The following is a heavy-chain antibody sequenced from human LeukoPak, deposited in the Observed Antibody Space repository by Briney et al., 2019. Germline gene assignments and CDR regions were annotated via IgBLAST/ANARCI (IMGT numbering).Heavy chain of an antibody. Sequence: GGSLRLSCAASGFTVSSKYMSWVRQAPGKGLEWVSVIYSGGSTYYADSVKGRFTISRDNSKNTLYLQMNSLRAEDTAVYYCARVHGGYSYAFDYWGQGTLVTVSS. CDR1: GFTVSSKY. CDR2: IYSGGST. J-gene: IGHJ4*02. V-gene: IGHV3-66*02. D-gene: IGHD5-18*01. CDR3: ARVHGGYSYAFDY.